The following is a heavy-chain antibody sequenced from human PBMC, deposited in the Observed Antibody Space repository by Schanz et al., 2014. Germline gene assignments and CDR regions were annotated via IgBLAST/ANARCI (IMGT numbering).Heavy chain of an antibody. CDR1: GYTFTSYD. CDR2: MNPDSGNT. Sequence: QVQLVQSGAEVKKPGASVKVSCKASGYTFTSYDFNWVRQAPGQGLEWMGWMNPDSGNTGFAQKFRGRVTMTRNTSMSTAYIELHILTSEDTAVYYCARQPGRITVSGVVSNWFDPWGQGTLVTVSS. D-gene: IGHD3-3*01. CDR3: ARQPGRITVSGVVSNWFDP. V-gene: IGHV1-8*01. J-gene: IGHJ5*02.